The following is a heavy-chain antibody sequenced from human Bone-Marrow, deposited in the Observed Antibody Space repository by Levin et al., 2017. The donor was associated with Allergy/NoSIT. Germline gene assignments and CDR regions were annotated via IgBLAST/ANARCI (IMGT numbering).Heavy chain of an antibody. CDR3: ARVTGPWQPLDC. Sequence: PSETLSLTCTVSGGSVTSYFWSWTRQPPGKGLEWIGYIHDRGSTNYNPSLKSRVTISVDTSKNQVSLRLSSMTAADTAVYYCARVTGPWQPLDCWGQGTLVTVSS. V-gene: IGHV4-59*02. CDR1: GGSVTSYF. CDR2: IHDRGST. D-gene: IGHD2-8*02. J-gene: IGHJ4*02.